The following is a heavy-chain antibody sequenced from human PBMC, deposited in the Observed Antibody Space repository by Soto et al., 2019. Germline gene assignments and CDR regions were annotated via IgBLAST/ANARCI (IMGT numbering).Heavy chain of an antibody. CDR3: STTGGY. D-gene: IGHD2-8*02. J-gene: IGHJ4*02. CDR2: ISATGGST. CDR1: GFTFNNYA. Sequence: GGSLRLSCAASGFTFNNYAMNWVRQAPGKGLEWVATISATGGSTYYADSVKGRFTISRDNSKNTLYLQMNGLTVEDTAVYYCSTTGGYWGQGILVTVSS. V-gene: IGHV3-23*01.